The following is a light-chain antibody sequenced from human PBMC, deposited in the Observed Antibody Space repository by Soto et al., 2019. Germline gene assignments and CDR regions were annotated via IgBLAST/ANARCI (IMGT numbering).Light chain of an antibody. CDR1: RSDVGAYNF. Sequence: QSALTHPASVSGSRGQSTTISCTRTRSDVGAYNFVSWYQQHPGKIPKLMLFDVSRRPSGFSDLFSGSKSGNTASLTISGLQAEYVGDYYCSSYTSSSTHVFGIGTKVIVL. CDR2: DVS. J-gene: IGLJ1*01. V-gene: IGLV2-14*03. CDR3: SSYTSSSTHV.